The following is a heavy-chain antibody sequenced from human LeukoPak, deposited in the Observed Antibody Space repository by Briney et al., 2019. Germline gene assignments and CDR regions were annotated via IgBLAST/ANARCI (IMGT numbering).Heavy chain of an antibody. CDR1: GGSISSSSYY. CDR3: ARLFYDSSGYYDADAFDI. V-gene: IGHV4-39*07. J-gene: IGHJ3*02. D-gene: IGHD3-22*01. CDR2: IYYSGST. Sequence: PSETLSLTCTVSGGSISSSSYYWGWIRQPPGKGLEWIGSIYYSGSTYYNPSLKSRVTISVDTSKNQFSLKLSSVTAADTAVYYCARLFYDSSGYYDADAFDIWGQGTMVTVSS.